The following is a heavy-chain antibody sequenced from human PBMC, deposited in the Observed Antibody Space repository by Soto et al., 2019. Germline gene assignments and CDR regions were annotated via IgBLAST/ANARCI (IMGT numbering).Heavy chain of an antibody. CDR2: MYYSGST. CDR1: GGSISSSSYY. Sequence: SETLSLTCTVSGGSISSSSYYWNWIRQPPGKGLEWIGHMYYSGSTNYNPSLKSRVTISVDTSKNQFSLKLSSVTAADTAVYYCARQLGSGSYYRYYFDYWGQGTLVTVSS. J-gene: IGHJ4*02. V-gene: IGHV4-61*05. D-gene: IGHD3-10*01. CDR3: ARQLGSGSYYRYYFDY.